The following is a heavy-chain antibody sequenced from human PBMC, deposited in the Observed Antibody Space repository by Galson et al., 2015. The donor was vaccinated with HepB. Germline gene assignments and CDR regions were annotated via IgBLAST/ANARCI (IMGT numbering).Heavy chain of an antibody. Sequence: SETLSLTCAVYGGSFSGYYWSWIRQPPGKGLDWIGEINHGGDTNYNPSLKSRTTISVDTSKKQISLKLRSVTAADTAVYYCAGVVLPTTRFDPWGQGTLVTVSS. CDR2: INHGGDT. J-gene: IGHJ5*02. CDR3: AGVVLPTTRFDP. V-gene: IGHV4-34*01. D-gene: IGHD2-15*01. CDR1: GGSFSGYY.